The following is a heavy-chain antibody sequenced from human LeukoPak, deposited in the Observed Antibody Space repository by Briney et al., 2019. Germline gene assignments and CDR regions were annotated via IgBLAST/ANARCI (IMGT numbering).Heavy chain of an antibody. CDR3: TRGGQELGKGYFFDY. CDR1: GFTFANAW. J-gene: IGHJ4*02. D-gene: IGHD6-13*01. V-gene: IGHV3-49*04. Sequence: GGSLRLSCAASGFTFANAWMSWVRQAPGKGLEWVGLIRSKGYGGTTEYAASVKGRLTISRDDSKSIAYLQVDSLKTEDTGVYYCTRGGQELGKGYFFDYWGQGTLVTVSS. CDR2: IRSKGYGGTT.